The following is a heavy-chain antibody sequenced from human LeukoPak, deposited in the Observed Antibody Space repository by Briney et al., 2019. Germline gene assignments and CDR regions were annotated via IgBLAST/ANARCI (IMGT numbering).Heavy chain of an antibody. CDR3: ARDPTTITIFGVIHAFDI. CDR1: GGSISSGGYY. J-gene: IGHJ3*02. Sequence: SETLSLTCTVSGGSISSGGYYWSWIRQHPGKGLEWIGYIYYSGSTYYNPSLKSRVTISVDTSKNQFSLKLSSVTAADTAVYCCARDPTTITIFGVIHAFDIWGQGTMVTVSS. CDR2: IYYSGST. D-gene: IGHD3-3*01. V-gene: IGHV4-31*03.